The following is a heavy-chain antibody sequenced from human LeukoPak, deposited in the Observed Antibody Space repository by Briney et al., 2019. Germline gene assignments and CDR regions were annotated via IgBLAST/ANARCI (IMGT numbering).Heavy chain of an antibody. Sequence: ASVKVSCKASGYTFTGYYMHWVRQAPGQGLEWMGWVNPNSGGTNYAQKFQGRVTMTRDTSISTAYMELSRLRSDDTAVYYCARERYYTSGSVHNRIDYWGQGTLVTVSS. CDR2: VNPNSGGT. V-gene: IGHV1-2*02. CDR1: GYTFTGYY. CDR3: ARERYYTSGSVHNRIDY. J-gene: IGHJ4*02. D-gene: IGHD3-10*01.